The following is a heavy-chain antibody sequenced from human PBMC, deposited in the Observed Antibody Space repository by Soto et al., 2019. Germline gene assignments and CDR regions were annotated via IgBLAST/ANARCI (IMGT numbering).Heavy chain of an antibody. J-gene: IGHJ6*02. Sequence: QVQLVQSGAEVKKPGASVKVSCKASGYTFTSYGISWVRQAPGQGLEWMGWISAYNGNTNYAQKLQGRVTMTTDTSTSTAYMELRSLRSDDTAVYYCARDRELFPYYYYYVMDVWGQGTTVTVSS. CDR1: GYTFTSYG. CDR2: ISAYNGNT. D-gene: IGHD6-6*01. V-gene: IGHV1-18*01. CDR3: ARDRELFPYYYYYVMDV.